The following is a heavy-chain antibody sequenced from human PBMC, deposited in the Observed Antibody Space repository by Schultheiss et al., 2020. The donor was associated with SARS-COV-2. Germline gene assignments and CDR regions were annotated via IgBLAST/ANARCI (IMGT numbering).Heavy chain of an antibody. CDR1: GFTFIGYG. D-gene: IGHD3-22*01. J-gene: IGHJ6*02. CDR3: ARSYDSSGYLGLGMDV. Sequence: GGSLRLSCVASGFTFIGYGMHWVRQAPGKGLEWVAIIWYDGSLKYYADSVKGRFTASRDNSRDTLYLQMNSLRAEDTAVYYCARSYDSSGYLGLGMDVWGQGTTVTVSS. V-gene: IGHV3-33*08. CDR2: IWYDGSLK.